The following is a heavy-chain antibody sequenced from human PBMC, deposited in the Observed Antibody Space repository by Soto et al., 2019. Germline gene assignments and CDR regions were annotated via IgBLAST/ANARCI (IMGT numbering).Heavy chain of an antibody. J-gene: IGHJ4*02. D-gene: IGHD6-6*01. CDR2: IYYSGST. Sequence: QVQLQESGPGLVKPSETLSLTCTASGCSISSYYWSWIRQPPGKGLEWIGYIYYSGSTNYNPSLKSRVTISVDTSKNQFSLKLSSVTAADTAVYYCARIRPTIAARPREVDYWGQGTLVTVSS. CDR3: ARIRPTIAARPREVDY. CDR1: GCSISSYY. V-gene: IGHV4-59*01.